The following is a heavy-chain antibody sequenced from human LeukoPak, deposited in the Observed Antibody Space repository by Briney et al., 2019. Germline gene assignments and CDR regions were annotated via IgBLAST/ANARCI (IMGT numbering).Heavy chain of an antibody. J-gene: IGHJ4*02. D-gene: IGHD3-3*01. CDR3: ARDSYDFWSGLMDY. CDR2: INPNSGGT. V-gene: IGHV1-2*02. Sequence: ASVKVSCKASGYTFTGYYMHWVRQAPGQGLEWMGWINPNSGGTNYAQKFQGGVTMTRDTSISTAYMELSRLRSDDTAVYYCARDSYDFWSGLMDYWGQGTLVTVSS. CDR1: GYTFTGYY.